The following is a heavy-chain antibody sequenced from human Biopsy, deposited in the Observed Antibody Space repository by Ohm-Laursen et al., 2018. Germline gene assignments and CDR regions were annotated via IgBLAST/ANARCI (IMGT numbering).Heavy chain of an antibody. CDR3: ARGVPHYDGSGFPLAGYWYSDL. CDR2: ISYSGTT. Sequence: SQTLSLTCAVSGGSIGGGEYYWNWIRQHPGKGLEWIGLISYSGTTFYNPSLESLLTISIDTSKNHFSLNLRPVTAADTAVYYCARGVPHYDGSGFPLAGYWYSDLWAVAPWSLSPQ. D-gene: IGHD3-22*01. J-gene: IGHJ2*01. CDR1: GGSIGGGEYY. V-gene: IGHV4-31*01.